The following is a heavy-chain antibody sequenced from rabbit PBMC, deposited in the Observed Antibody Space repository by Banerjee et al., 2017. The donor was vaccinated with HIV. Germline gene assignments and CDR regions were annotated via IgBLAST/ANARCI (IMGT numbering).Heavy chain of an antibody. V-gene: IGHV1S45*01. CDR3: ARVNATSSGVYYYYGMDL. D-gene: IGHD1-1*01. Sequence: QEQLVESGGGLVQPGGSLKLSCKASGFDFSSGYDMCWVRQAPGKGLEWIACIFAGSSGSTYYASWAKGRFTVSKTSSTTVTLQMTSLTAADTATYFCARVNATSSGVYYYYGMDLWGPGTLVTVS. J-gene: IGHJ6*01. CDR2: IFAGSSGST. CDR1: GFDFSSGYD.